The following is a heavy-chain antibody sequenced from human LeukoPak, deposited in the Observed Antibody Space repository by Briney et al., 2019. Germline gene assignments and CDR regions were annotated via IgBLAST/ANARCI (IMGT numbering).Heavy chain of an antibody. D-gene: IGHD6-19*01. J-gene: IGHJ5*02. CDR3: AKEPASSGWFDP. CDR2: ISGTGGRT. V-gene: IGHV3-23*01. Sequence: PRESLRLSCAASGFTFSSYAMSWVRQAPGKGLEWVSAISGTGGRTYYADSVKGRFTISRDNSKNTLYLQMNSLRAEDTAVYYRAKEPASSGWFDPWGQGTLVTVSS. CDR1: GFTFSSYA.